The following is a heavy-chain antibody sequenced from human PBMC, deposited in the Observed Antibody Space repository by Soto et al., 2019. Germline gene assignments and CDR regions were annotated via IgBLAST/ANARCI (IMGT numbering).Heavy chain of an antibody. CDR2: IERSGSPI. Sequence: EVNLVESGGGLVQPGGSLRLSCAGSGFTFSSYEMNWVRQAPGKGLEWISHIERSGSPIYYADSVKGRFTISRDNADNSLHLQVNSLRGEDTAIYYCATKIYGTTYFGSWGQGTLVTVSS. CDR3: ATKIYGTTYFGS. D-gene: IGHD1-7*01. J-gene: IGHJ4*02. CDR1: GFTFSSYE. V-gene: IGHV3-48*03.